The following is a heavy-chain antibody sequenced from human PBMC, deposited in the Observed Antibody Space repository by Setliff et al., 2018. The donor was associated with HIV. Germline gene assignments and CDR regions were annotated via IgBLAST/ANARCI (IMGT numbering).Heavy chain of an antibody. CDR2: IIPIFGTA. V-gene: IGHV1-69*13. J-gene: IGHJ4*02. D-gene: IGHD3-10*01. Sequence: GASVKVSCKASGGTFSSYAISWVRQAPGQGLEWMGGIIPIFGTANYAQKFQGRVTLTADESTSTAYMELSSLRSEETAVYYCARGLSFYGPGGFDYWGQGTLVTVSS. CDR3: ARGLSFYGPGGFDY. CDR1: GGTFSSYA.